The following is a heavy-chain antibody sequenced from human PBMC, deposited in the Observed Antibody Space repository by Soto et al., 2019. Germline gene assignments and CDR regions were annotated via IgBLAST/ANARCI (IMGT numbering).Heavy chain of an antibody. CDR2: MNPNSGNT. D-gene: IGHD3-10*01. Sequence: GASVKVSCKASGYTFTSYDINWVRQATGQGLEWMGWMNPNSGNTGYAQKFQGRVTMTRNTSISTAYMELSSLRSEDTAVHSCARVPFPATRGVYYYYGMDVRGQGTTVTVSS. J-gene: IGHJ6*02. V-gene: IGHV1-8*01. CDR1: GYTFTSYD. CDR3: ARVPFPATRGVYYYYGMDV.